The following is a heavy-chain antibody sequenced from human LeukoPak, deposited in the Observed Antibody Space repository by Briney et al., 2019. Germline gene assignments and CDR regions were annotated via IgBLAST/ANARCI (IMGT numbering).Heavy chain of an antibody. CDR3: ARDLERRYFDY. V-gene: IGHV3-21*01. D-gene: IGHD1-1*01. J-gene: IGHJ4*02. CDR1: GFTFNNYA. Sequence: PGGSLRLSCAASGFTFNNYAMNWVRQAPGKGLEWVSSISSSSSYIYYADSVKGRFTISRDNAKNSLYLQMNSLRAEDTAVYYCARDLERRYFDYWGQGTLVTVSS. CDR2: ISSSSSYI.